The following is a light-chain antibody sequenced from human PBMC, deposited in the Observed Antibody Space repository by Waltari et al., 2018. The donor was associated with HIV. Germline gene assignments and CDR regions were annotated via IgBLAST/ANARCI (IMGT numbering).Light chain of an antibody. CDR1: QPISSW. V-gene: IGKV1-12*01. Sequence: IQLTQSPSSLSASVGDRVTITCRASQPISSWLAWYQETPGKAPRLLIYAASSLQSGVPSRFSGSGSGTDFTLTISSLQVEDFATYYCQQAHSVPPTFGGGTKVDIK. CDR3: QQAHSVPPT. CDR2: AAS. J-gene: IGKJ4*01.